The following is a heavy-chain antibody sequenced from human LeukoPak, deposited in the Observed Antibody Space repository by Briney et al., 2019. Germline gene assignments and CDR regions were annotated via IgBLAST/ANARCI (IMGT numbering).Heavy chain of an antibody. Sequence: SETLSLTCTVSGGSISSGDYYWSWIRQPPGKGLEWIGYIYYSGSTYYNPSLKSRVTISVDTSKNQFSLKLSSVTAVDTAVYYCARDRSGYFDYWGQGTLVTVSS. D-gene: IGHD3-22*01. CDR3: ARDRSGYFDY. CDR1: GGSISSGDYY. CDR2: IYYSGST. J-gene: IGHJ4*02. V-gene: IGHV4-30-4*01.